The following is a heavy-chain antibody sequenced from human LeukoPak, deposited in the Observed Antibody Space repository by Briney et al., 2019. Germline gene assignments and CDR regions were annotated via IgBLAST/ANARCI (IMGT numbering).Heavy chain of an antibody. Sequence: PSETLSLTCAVYGGSFSGYYWSWIRQPPGKGLEWIGEINHSGSTNYNPSLKSRVTISVDTPKNQFSLKLSSVTAADTAVYYCARGPVATIPGYYYYYYGMDVWGQGTTVTVSS. CDR3: ARGPVATIPGYYYYYYGMDV. V-gene: IGHV4-34*01. CDR2: INHSGST. J-gene: IGHJ6*02. D-gene: IGHD5-12*01. CDR1: GGSFSGYY.